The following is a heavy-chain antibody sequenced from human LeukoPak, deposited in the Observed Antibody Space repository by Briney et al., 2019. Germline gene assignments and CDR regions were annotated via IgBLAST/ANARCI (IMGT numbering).Heavy chain of an antibody. V-gene: IGHV3-30*18. D-gene: IGHD6-19*01. CDR2: ISYDGSNK. J-gene: IGHJ6*02. Sequence: GGPLRLSCAASGFTFSSYGTHWVRQAPGKGLEWVAVISYDGSNKYYADSVKGRFTISRDNSKNTLYLQMNSLRAEDTAVYYCAKATRYSSGWYHYHYYGMDVWGQGTTVTVSS. CDR1: GFTFSSYG. CDR3: AKATRYSSGWYHYHYYGMDV.